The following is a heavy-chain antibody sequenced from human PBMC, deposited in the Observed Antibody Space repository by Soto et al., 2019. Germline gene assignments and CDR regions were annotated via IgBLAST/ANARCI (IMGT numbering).Heavy chain of an antibody. Sequence: GGSLRLSCAASGFTFSSYAMHWVRQAPGKGLEWVAVISYDGSNKYYADSVKGRFTISRDNSKNTLYLQMNSLRAEDTAVYYCARGDDFWSGSFMDVWGQGTTVTVSS. CDR1: GFTFSSYA. V-gene: IGHV3-30-3*01. CDR3: ARGDDFWSGSFMDV. J-gene: IGHJ6*02. CDR2: ISYDGSNK. D-gene: IGHD3-3*01.